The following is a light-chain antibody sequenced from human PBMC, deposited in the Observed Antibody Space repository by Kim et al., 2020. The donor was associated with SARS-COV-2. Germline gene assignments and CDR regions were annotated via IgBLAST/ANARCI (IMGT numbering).Light chain of an antibody. CDR2: VTS. Sequence: ASVGDRVNITCRTSLFINRYLNWDRQKPGKAPELLIYVTSTLQSGVPSRCSGSGSGTDFTLPISSLQPVDFATYTCQQTYIIPYTFGRRTKMDIK. J-gene: IGKJ2*01. CDR3: QQTYIIPYT. CDR1: LFINRY. V-gene: IGKV1-39*01.